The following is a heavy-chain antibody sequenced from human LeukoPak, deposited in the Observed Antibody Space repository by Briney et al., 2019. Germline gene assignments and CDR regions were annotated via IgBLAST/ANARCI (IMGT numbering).Heavy chain of an antibody. D-gene: IGHD4-17*01. J-gene: IGHJ4*02. Sequence: SQTLSLTCTVSGGSISSGGYYWSWIRQHPGKGLEWIGYIYYSGSTYYNPSLKSRVTISVDTSKNQFSLKLSSVTAADTAVYYCARGPTVTTEDYYFDYWAREPWSPSPQ. CDR1: GGSISSGGYY. CDR2: IYYSGST. V-gene: IGHV4-31*03. CDR3: ARGPTVTTEDYYFDY.